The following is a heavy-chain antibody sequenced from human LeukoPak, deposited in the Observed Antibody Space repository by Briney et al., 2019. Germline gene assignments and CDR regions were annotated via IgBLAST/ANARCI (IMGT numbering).Heavy chain of an antibody. J-gene: IGHJ4*02. CDR1: GFTFSSYS. Sequence: GGSLRLSCAASGFTFSSYSMNWVRQAPGKGLEWVSYISSSSSTIYYADSVKGRFTISRDNAKNSLYLQMNSLRAEDTAVYYCASITMVRGVIRRFDYWGQGTLVTVSS. CDR2: ISSSSSTI. D-gene: IGHD3-10*01. V-gene: IGHV3-48*04. CDR3: ASITMVRGVIRRFDY.